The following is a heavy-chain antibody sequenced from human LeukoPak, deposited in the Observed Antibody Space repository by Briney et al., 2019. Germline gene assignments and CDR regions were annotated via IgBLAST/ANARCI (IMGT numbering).Heavy chain of an antibody. D-gene: IGHD3-22*01. CDR1: GYNFTSYC. J-gene: IGHJ4*02. CDR2: IYPGDSDT. V-gene: IGHV5-51*01. Sequence: GESLKITCKGSGYNFTSYCIGWVRQMPGKGLEWMGIIYPGDSDTTYSPSFQAPVTISAAKSIRTAYLECSRLKGSDTAMYYCARLGYHIDSSGYLGGGCCDFWGERTLVTVSS. CDR3: ARLGYHIDSSGYLGGGCCDF.